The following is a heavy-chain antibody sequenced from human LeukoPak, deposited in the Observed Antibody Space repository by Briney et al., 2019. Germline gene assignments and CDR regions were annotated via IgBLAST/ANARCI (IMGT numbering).Heavy chain of an antibody. CDR2: IKQDGSEK. V-gene: IGHV3-7*01. CDR3: ARAMVWDHGDY. D-gene: IGHD1-14*01. Sequence: GGSLRLSCAASGFTFSSYWMTWVRQAPGKGLEWVANIKQDGSEKHYVDSVKGRFTISRDNAKNSLYLQMNSLRAEDAAVYYCARAMVWDHGDYWGQGTLVTVSS. J-gene: IGHJ4*02. CDR1: GFTFSSYW.